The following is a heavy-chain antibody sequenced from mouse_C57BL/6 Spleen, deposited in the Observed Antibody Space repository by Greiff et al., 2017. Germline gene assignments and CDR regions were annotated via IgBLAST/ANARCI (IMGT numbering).Heavy chain of an antibody. CDR2: IDPEDGET. D-gene: IGHD1-1*01. V-gene: IGHV14-2*01. CDR3: ARSIYYYGSRYAMDY. Sequence: EVQLQQSGAELVKPGASVKLSCTASGFNIKDYYMHWVKQRTEQGLEWIGRIDPEDGETEYAPKFQGKATITADTSSNTAYLQLSSLTSEDTAVYYCARSIYYYGSRYAMDYWGQGTSVTVSS. CDR1: GFNIKDYY. J-gene: IGHJ4*01.